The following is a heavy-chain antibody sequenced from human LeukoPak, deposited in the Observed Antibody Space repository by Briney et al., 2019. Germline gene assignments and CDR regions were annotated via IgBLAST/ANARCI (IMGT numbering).Heavy chain of an antibody. Sequence: ASVKVSCKASGYTFTSYDINWVRQATGQGLEWMGWMNPNSGNTGYAQKLRGRVTMTRNTSISTAYMELSSLRSEDTAVYYCARGPILTGYQFDYWGQGTLVTVSS. CDR1: GYTFTSYD. D-gene: IGHD3-9*01. CDR3: ARGPILTGYQFDY. J-gene: IGHJ4*02. CDR2: MNPNSGNT. V-gene: IGHV1-8*01.